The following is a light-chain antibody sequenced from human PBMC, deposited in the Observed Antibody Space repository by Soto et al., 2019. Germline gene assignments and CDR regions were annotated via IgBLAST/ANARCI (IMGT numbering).Light chain of an antibody. V-gene: IGKV3-20*01. Sequence: EILLTQSPTTLSLSPGERATLSCRASESVSSYLAWYQQKPGQTPRLLVYGASSRATGIPDRFSGSGSGTDFTLTISRLEPEDFAVYYCQQHGTSPITFGQGTRLEIK. J-gene: IGKJ5*01. CDR3: QQHGTSPIT. CDR1: ESVSSY. CDR2: GAS.